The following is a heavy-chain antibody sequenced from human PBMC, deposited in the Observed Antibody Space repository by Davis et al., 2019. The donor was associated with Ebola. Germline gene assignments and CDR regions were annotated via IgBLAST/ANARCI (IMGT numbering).Heavy chain of an antibody. J-gene: IGHJ4*02. CDR2: IYWDDDK. CDR3: AHRRIPAELDY. Sequence: SGPTLVKPPQTLTLTCTFSGFSLSTSGVGVGWIRQPPGKALEWLALIYWDDDKRYSPSLKSRLTITKDTSKNQVVLTMTNMDPVDTATYYCAHRRIPAELDYWGQGTWSPSPQ. CDR1: GFSLSTSGVG. V-gene: IGHV2-5*02. D-gene: IGHD2-2*01.